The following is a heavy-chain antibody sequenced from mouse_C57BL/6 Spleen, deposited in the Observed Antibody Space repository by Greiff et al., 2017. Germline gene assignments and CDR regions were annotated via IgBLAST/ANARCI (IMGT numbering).Heavy chain of an antibody. CDR2: INPNNGGT. Sequence: EVQLQQSGPELVKPGASVKMSCKASGYTFTDYNMHWVKQSHGKSLEWIGYINPNNGGTSYNQKFKGKATLTVNKSSSTAYMELRSLTSEDSAVYYCANYYYGSFYAMDYWGQGTSVTGSS. CDR3: ANYYYGSFYAMDY. CDR1: GYTFTDYN. J-gene: IGHJ4*01. D-gene: IGHD1-1*01. V-gene: IGHV1-22*01.